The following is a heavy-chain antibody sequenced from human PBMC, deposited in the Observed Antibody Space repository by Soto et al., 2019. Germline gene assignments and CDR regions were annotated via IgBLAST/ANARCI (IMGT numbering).Heavy chain of an antibody. CDR2: IIPILGIA. V-gene: IGHV1-69*02. CDR3: ARVERLVEGWFDP. D-gene: IGHD2-15*01. CDR1: GGTFSSYT. J-gene: IGHJ5*02. Sequence: QVQLVQSGAAVKKPGSSVKVSCKASGGTFSSYTISWVRQAPGQGLEWMGRIIPILGIANYAQKFQGRVTITADKSTSTAYMELSSLRSEDTAVYYCARVERLVEGWFDPWGQGTLVTVSS.